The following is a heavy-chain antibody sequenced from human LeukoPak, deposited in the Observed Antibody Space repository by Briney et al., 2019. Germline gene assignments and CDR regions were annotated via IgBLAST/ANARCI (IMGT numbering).Heavy chain of an antibody. CDR1: GFTFSDYY. CDR3: ARVPSGWRYGSGSYPDY. V-gene: IGHV3-11*06. CDR2: ISSSSSYT. Sequence: GGSLRLSCAASGFTFSDYYMSWIRQAPGKGLEWVSYISSSSSYTNYADSVKGRFTISRDNAKNSLYLQMNSLRAEDTAVYYCARVPSGWRYGSGSYPDYWGQGTLVTISS. D-gene: IGHD3-10*01. J-gene: IGHJ4*02.